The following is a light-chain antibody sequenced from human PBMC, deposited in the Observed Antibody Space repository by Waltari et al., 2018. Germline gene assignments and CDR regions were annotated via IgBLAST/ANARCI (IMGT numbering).Light chain of an antibody. V-gene: IGKV1-5*03. J-gene: IGKJ1*01. CDR2: MAS. Sequence: DTQMTQSPSTLSESVGKTVTISCRASPSISRLLASYQQKPGKAPKLLIYMASSLESGVPSRFSGTGSGTDFTLTISSLQPDDFATYYCQHYNSYSTFGQGTKVEIK. CDR3: QHYNSYST. CDR1: PSISRL.